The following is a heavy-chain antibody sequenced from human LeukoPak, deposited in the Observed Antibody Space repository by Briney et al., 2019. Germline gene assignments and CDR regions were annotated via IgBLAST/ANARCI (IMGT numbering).Heavy chain of an antibody. J-gene: IGHJ6*02. CDR3: ARQGYHYYYGMDV. Sequence: PSETLSLTCAVYGGSFSGYYWSWIRQPPGKGLEWIGEINHSGSTNYNPSLKSRVTISVDTSKNQFSLKLSSVTAADTAVYYCARQGYHYYYGMDVWGQGTTVTVSS. CDR2: INHSGST. V-gene: IGHV4-34*01. CDR1: GGSFSGYY.